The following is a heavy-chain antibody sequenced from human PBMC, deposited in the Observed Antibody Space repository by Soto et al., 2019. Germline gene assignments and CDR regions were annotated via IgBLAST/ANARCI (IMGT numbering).Heavy chain of an antibody. CDR2: INPNSGGT. D-gene: IGHD5-18*01. Sequence: ASVKVSCKASGYTFTGYYMHWVRQAPGQGLEWMGWINPNSGGTNYAQKFQGWVTMTRDTSISTAYMELSRLRSDDTAVYYCARRAMVTLGNDAFDIWGQGTMVTVSS. CDR1: GYTFTGYY. CDR3: ARRAMVTLGNDAFDI. V-gene: IGHV1-2*04. J-gene: IGHJ3*02.